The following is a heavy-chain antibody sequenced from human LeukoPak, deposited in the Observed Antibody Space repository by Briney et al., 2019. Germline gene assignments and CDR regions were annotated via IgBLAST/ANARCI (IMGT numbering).Heavy chain of an antibody. CDR3: ARDLTPLHNYYGMDV. J-gene: IGHJ6*02. CDR1: GFTFSSYW. Sequence: GGSLRLSCAASGFTFSSYWMSWVRQAPGKGLEWVANIKQDGSEKYYVDSVKGRFTISRDNAKNSLYLQMNSLRDEDTAVYYCARDLTPLHNYYGMDVWGQGTTVTVSS. CDR2: IKQDGSEK. V-gene: IGHV3-7*01.